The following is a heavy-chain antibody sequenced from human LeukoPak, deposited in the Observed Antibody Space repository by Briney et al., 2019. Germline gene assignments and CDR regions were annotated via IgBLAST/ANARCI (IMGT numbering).Heavy chain of an antibody. CDR1: GYTFTSYG. CDR2: ISAYYGNT. Sequence: ASVNVPCKASGYTFTSYGISWVRQAPGQGLEWMGWISAYYGNTNYAQKLQGRVTLTTDTSTSTAYMELRSLTSDDTAVYFCARADDISPRYYYGMDVWGPGTTVSVSS. J-gene: IGHJ6*02. CDR3: ARADDISPRYYYGMDV. D-gene: IGHD3-9*01. V-gene: IGHV1-18*01.